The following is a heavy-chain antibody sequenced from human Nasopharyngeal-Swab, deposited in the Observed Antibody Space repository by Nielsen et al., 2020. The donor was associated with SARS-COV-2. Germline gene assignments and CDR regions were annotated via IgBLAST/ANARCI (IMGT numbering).Heavy chain of an antibody. Sequence: GESLKISCVASGFPFSSYAMSWVRQAPGKGLEWVSGISGSGGSTYYADSVKGRFTISRDKSKNTLYLQMNSLSAEDTAVYYCAEVRSPLVGATEGAFDIWGQGTMVTVSS. V-gene: IGHV3-23*01. CDR3: AEVRSPLVGATEGAFDI. D-gene: IGHD1-26*01. CDR2: ISGSGGST. CDR1: GFPFSSYA. J-gene: IGHJ3*02.